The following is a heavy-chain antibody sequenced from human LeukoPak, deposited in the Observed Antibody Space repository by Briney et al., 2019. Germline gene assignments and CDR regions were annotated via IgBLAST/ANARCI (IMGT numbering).Heavy chain of an antibody. J-gene: IGHJ6*03. CDR3: ARGRTTVTTSYYMDV. CDR2: INHSGST. CDR1: GGSFSGYY. D-gene: IGHD4-17*01. Sequence: PSETLSLTCAVYGGSFSGYYWSWIRQPPGKGLEWIGEINHSGSTNYNPSLKSRVTISVDTSKNQFSLKLSSVTAADTAVYYCARGRTTVTTSYYMDVWGKGTTVTVSS. V-gene: IGHV4-34*01.